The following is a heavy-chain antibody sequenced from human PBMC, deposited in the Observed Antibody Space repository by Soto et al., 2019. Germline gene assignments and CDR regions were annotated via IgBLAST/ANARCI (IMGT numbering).Heavy chain of an antibody. CDR1: GGSVSSGSYF. CDR2: FYYSGST. Sequence: SETLSLTCTVSGGSVSSGSYFWSWIRQPPGKGLEWIGYFYYSGSTNYNPSLKSRVTISLDTSKNQFSLKLSSVTAADTAVYYCARGRDYFDYWGQGTLVTVSS. V-gene: IGHV4-61*01. J-gene: IGHJ4*02. CDR3: ARGRDYFDY.